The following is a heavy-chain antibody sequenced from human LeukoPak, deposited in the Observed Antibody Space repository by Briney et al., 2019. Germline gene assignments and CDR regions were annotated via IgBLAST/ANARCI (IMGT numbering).Heavy chain of an antibody. Sequence: SETLSLTCTVSGGSISSSCYYWGWIRQPPGKGLEWIGSIYYSGSTYYNPSLKSRVTITVDTSKNQFSLKLSSVTAADTTVYYCARSHIVAVTGFAFDIWGQGTLVTVSS. J-gene: IGHJ3*02. V-gene: IGHV4-39*01. D-gene: IGHD2-21*02. CDR3: ARSHIVAVTGFAFDI. CDR1: GGSISSSCYY. CDR2: IYYSGST.